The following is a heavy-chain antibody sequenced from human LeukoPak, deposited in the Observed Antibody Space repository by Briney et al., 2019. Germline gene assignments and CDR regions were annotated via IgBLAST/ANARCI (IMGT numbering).Heavy chain of an antibody. CDR1: GGTFSSYT. CDR3: ARGGGSIRHSYYYYVDV. CDR2: IIPIFGTP. V-gene: IGHV1-69*13. J-gene: IGHJ6*03. D-gene: IGHD2-15*01. Sequence: SVKVSCKTSGGTFSSYTISWVRQAPGQGLEWMGGIIPIFGTPHYAQKFQDRVTITADASTSTAYMELSSLRSEDTAVYYCARGGGSIRHSYYYYVDVWGKGTSVTVSS.